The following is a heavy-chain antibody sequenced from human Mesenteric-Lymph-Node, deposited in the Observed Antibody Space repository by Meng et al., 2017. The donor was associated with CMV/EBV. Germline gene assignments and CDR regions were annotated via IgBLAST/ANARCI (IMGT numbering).Heavy chain of an antibody. D-gene: IGHD2-15*01. CDR3: ARASCSGGTCYDPVFYFDY. CDR1: GDSISSGNNS. Sequence: QVQLQESGPGLVKPSQTLSLTGTVSGDSISSGNNSWSWIRQPAGKGLEGIGRIYTTGSTSYNPSLKSRVTISVDTSKNQFSLTFRSVTAADTAMYYCARASCSGGTCYDPVFYFDYWGRGTLVTVSS. CDR2: IYTTGST. J-gene: IGHJ4*02. V-gene: IGHV4-61*02.